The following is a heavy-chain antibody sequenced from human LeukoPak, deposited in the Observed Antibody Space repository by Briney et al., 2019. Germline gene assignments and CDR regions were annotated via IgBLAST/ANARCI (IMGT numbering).Heavy chain of an antibody. V-gene: IGHV3-30*18. J-gene: IGHJ4*02. CDR1: GLTLSSYG. Sequence: GGSLRFSGAASGLTLSSYGRGWVGQAPGKGREGVAVISYDGSNKYYADSVKGRFTISRDNSKNTLYLQMNSLRAEDTAVYYCAKDRRRDYFDYWGQGTLVTVSS. CDR2: ISYDGSNK. CDR3: AKDRRRDYFDY.